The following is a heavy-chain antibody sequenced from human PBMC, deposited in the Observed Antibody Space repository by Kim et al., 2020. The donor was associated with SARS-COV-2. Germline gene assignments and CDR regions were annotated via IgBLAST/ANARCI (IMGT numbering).Heavy chain of an antibody. J-gene: IGHJ5*02. CDR1: GYTFTTYG. V-gene: IGHV1-18*04. Sequence: ASVKVSCKASGYTFTTYGITWLRQAPGQGLEWMGWISAYNGKTNYAQKFQGRLTMTTETSTSTAYMELRSLRFDDTAVYYCARDRVAARPNWFDPWGQGTLFTVSS. CDR3: ARDRVAARPNWFDP. CDR2: ISAYNGKT. D-gene: IGHD6-6*01.